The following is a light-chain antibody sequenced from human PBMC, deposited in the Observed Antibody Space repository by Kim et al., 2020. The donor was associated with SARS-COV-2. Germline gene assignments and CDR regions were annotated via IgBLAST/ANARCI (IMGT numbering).Light chain of an antibody. J-gene: IGKJ1*01. Sequence: ESVLTQSPGTLSLSPGERATLSCRASQSVSSIYLAWYQQKPGQAPRLLIYAASSRATGIPDRFSGSGYGTDFTLTISRLEPEDFAVYYCQQYTSSSWTFGQGTKVDIK. CDR2: AAS. CDR1: QSVSSIY. CDR3: QQYTSSSWT. V-gene: IGKV3-20*01.